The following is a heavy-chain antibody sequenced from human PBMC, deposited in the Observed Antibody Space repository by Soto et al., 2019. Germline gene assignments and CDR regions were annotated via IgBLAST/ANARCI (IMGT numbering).Heavy chain of an antibody. D-gene: IGHD6-13*01. CDR1: GFTFSSSA. V-gene: IGHV3-23*01. Sequence: PGGSLRLSCAASGFTFSSSAMSWVRQAPGKGLEWVSAISGSGGTTFYADSVKGRFTISRDNSKNTLFLQMISLRAEDTAAYYCAMGLAEAGPFDYWGQGTMV. J-gene: IGHJ4*02. CDR2: ISGSGGTT. CDR3: AMGLAEAGPFDY.